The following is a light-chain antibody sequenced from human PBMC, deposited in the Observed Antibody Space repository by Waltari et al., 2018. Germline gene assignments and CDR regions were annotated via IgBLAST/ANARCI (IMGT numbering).Light chain of an antibody. J-gene: IGKJ1*01. V-gene: IGKV1-39*01. CDR1: QSISSY. Sequence: DIQMTQSPSSLSASVGDRVTITCRASQSISSYLNWYQQKPGKAPKLLIYAASSLQSGVPSRFSGSGSGTDFTLKISRVEAEDVGVYFCMQGLQTPWTFGQGTKVELK. CDR3: MQGLQTPWT. CDR2: AAS.